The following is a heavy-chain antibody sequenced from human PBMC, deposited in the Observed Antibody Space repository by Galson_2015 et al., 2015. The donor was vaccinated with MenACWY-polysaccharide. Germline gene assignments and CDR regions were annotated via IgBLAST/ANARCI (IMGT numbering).Heavy chain of an antibody. CDR3: TRRLVRGVIIRDFDS. Sequence: SLRLSCAASGFTFSGHWMSWVRQAPGKGLEWVANINKDGREKNYVDSVKSRFTISRDNAKNSLYLQMNSLRAEDTAVYYCTRRLVRGVIIRDFDSWGQGTLVTVSS. CDR2: INKDGREK. D-gene: IGHD3-10*01. J-gene: IGHJ4*02. CDR1: GFTFSGHW. V-gene: IGHV3-7*01.